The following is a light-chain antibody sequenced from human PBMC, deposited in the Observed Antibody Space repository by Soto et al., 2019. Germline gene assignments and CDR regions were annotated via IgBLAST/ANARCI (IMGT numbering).Light chain of an antibody. J-gene: IGLJ1*01. V-gene: IGLV2-14*01. CDR1: SSDFGGFNH. Sequence: QSALTQPASVSGSPGQSITICCSGTSSDFGGFNHVSWYQHHPGKAPKLIIYEVTYRPSGVSNRFSGSKSGYTASLTISGLQAEDEADYYCNSQTSSGIRVFGTGTKVTVL. CDR2: EVT. CDR3: NSQTSSGIRV.